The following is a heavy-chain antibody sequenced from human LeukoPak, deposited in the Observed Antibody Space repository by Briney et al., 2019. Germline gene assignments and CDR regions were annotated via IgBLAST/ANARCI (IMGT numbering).Heavy chain of an antibody. D-gene: IGHD2-15*01. CDR2: IRGSGADT. Sequence: GGSLRLSCAASGFTFNTYAMSWVRQAPGKGLEWVSVIRGSGADTYYADSVKGRFTISRDNSKNTVYLQMSSLRAEDTAVYYCAKEGHLGYCSSGMCYFDYWGQGTLVTVSS. V-gene: IGHV3-23*01. CDR3: AKEGHLGYCSSGMCYFDY. J-gene: IGHJ4*02. CDR1: GFTFNTYA.